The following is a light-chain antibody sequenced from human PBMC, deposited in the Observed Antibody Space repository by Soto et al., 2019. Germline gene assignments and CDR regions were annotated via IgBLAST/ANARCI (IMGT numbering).Light chain of an antibody. V-gene: IGKV3-20*01. J-gene: IGKJ3*01. CDR1: QSVSSNS. CDR3: QQHGSWGIT. Sequence: EIVLTQSSATLSLSPGESATLSCRTSQSVSSNSLAWHQQKPGQAPRLLMYAASSRAAGIPDRFSGSGSGTDFTLTISRLEPEDFAVYYCQQHGSWGITFGPGTKVDIK. CDR2: AAS.